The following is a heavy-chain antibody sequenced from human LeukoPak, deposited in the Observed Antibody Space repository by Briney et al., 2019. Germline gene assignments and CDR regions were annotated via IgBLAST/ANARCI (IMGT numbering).Heavy chain of an antibody. J-gene: IGHJ3*01. V-gene: IGHV4-38-2*02. CDR2: FYHGGRP. CDR1: GLSISRGYY. Sequence: SETLSLTCTVSGLSISRGYYWGWIGHPPGKGLDWIGSFYHGGRPYSNPSLKSRLTISVDTPKNQFSLKLSSVTAADTAVHLRVMTTSITWSFVVWGEGAMVSVFS. D-gene: IGHD3-16*01. CDR3: VMTTSITWSFVV.